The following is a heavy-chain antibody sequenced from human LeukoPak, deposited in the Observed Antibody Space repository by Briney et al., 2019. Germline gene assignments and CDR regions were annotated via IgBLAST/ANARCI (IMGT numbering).Heavy chain of an antibody. D-gene: IGHD2-15*01. CDR1: GFTFSSYA. J-gene: IGHJ6*02. CDR2: ISYDGSNK. V-gene: IGHV3-30-3*01. CDR3: ARDPPGSPWAMDV. Sequence: GGSLRLSCAASGFTFSSYAMHWVRQAPGKGLEWVAVISYDGSNKYYADSVKGRFTISRDNSKNTLYLQMNSLRAEDTAVYYCARDPPGSPWAMDVWGQGTTVTVSS.